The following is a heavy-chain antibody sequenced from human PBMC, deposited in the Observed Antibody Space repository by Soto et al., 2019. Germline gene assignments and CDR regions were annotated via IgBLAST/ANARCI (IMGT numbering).Heavy chain of an antibody. V-gene: IGHV4-4*07. Sequence: SETLSLTCTVSGASISGFYWSWIRKSAGKGLEWIGRIYATGTTDYNPSLKSRAMMSVDTSKKQFSLKLRSVTAADSAVYYCVWDGSKTLRVCFAHWGQGISATVSS. CDR3: VWDGSKTLRVCFAH. J-gene: IGHJ5*02. CDR1: GASISGFY. D-gene: IGHD2-2*03. CDR2: IYATGTT.